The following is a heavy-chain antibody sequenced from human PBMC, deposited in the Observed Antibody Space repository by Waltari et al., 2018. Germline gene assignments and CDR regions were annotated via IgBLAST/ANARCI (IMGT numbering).Heavy chain of an antibody. D-gene: IGHD3-16*02. J-gene: IGHJ3*02. CDR2: INPNSGGT. CDR1: GYTFTGYY. V-gene: IGHV1-2*06. CDR3: ARVGNYDYIWGSYRYTDAFDI. Sequence: QVQLVQSGAEVKKPGASVKVSCKASGYTFTGYYMHWVRQAPGHGLEWMGRINPNSGGTNYAQKFQGRVTMTRDTSISTAYMELSRLRSDDTAVYYCARVGNYDYIWGSYRYTDAFDIWGQGTMVTVSS.